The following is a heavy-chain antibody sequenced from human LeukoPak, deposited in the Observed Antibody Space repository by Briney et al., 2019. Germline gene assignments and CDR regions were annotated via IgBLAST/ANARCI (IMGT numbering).Heavy chain of an antibody. CDR2: IYYSGST. CDR1: GGSISSYY. D-gene: IGHD1-26*01. J-gene: IGHJ4*02. CDR3: ARHSSKWEVDY. Sequence: SETLSLTCTVSGGSISSYYWSWIGQPPGKGLEWIGYIYYSGSTNYNPSLKSRVTISVDTSKNQFSLKLSSVTAADTAVYYCARHSSKWEVDYWGQGTLVTVSS. V-gene: IGHV4-59*08.